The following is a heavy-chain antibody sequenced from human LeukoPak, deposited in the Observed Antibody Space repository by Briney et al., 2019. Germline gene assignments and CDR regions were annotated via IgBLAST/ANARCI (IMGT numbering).Heavy chain of an antibody. CDR1: GCSISSGGYY. CDR2: IYYSGST. Sequence: SQTLSLTCTVSGCSISSGGYYWSWIRQHPGKGLEWIGYIYYSGSTYYNPSLKSRVTISVDTSKNQFSLKLSSVTAADTAVYYCARDTEEGWFDPWGQGTLVTVSS. V-gene: IGHV4-31*03. CDR3: ARDTEEGWFDP. J-gene: IGHJ5*02.